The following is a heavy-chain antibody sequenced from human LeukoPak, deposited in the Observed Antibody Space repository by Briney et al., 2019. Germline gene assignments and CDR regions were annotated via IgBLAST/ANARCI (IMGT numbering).Heavy chain of an antibody. D-gene: IGHD5-12*01. CDR1: GFTFKDYT. CDR3: AKFTGGYCT. V-gene: IGHV3-43*01. J-gene: IGHJ4*02. Sequence: SGGSLRLSCAASGFTFKDYTMHWVRQPPGKGLEWVSLISVDGDSAYYADSVRGRFTISRDNNNKSLYLQMNSLRTEDTAFYYCAKFTGGYCTWGQGTLVTVSS. CDR2: ISVDGDSA.